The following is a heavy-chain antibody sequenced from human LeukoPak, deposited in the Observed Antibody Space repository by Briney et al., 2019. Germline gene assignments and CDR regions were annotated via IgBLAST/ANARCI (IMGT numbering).Heavy chain of an antibody. Sequence: SETLSLTCTVSGGSISSHYWSWIRQPAGKGLEWIGRFYTSGNTNYNPSLKSRVTMSVDTSKNQFSLKLSSVTAADTAVYYCARVITVTTLDAFDIWGQGTMVTVSS. CDR3: ARVITVTTLDAFDI. CDR1: GGSISSHY. J-gene: IGHJ3*02. D-gene: IGHD4-17*01. V-gene: IGHV4-4*07. CDR2: FYTSGNT.